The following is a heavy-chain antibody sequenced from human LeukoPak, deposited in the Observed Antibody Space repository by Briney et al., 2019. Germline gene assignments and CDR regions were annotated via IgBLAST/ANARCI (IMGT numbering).Heavy chain of an antibody. D-gene: IGHD3-10*01. V-gene: IGHV4-38-2*02. CDR1: GYSINSAYH. CDR2: FYLSGST. Sequence: PSETLSLTCSVSGYSINSAYHWGWIRRPPGKGLEWIGSFYLSGSTSYKPSLKSRVTISADTSENQFSLKLTSVTAADTAVYYCARGSMSFGGLSRWFDPWGQGTLVTVSS. J-gene: IGHJ5*02. CDR3: ARGSMSFGGLSRWFDP.